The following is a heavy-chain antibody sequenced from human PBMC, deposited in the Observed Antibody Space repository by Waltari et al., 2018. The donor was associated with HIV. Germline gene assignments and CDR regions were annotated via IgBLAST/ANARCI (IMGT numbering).Heavy chain of an antibody. Sequence: QVQLQESGPGLVKPSETLSLTCTVSVGSISSYYLPWIRQPAGKGLEWIGRIYTSGSTNYNPSLKSRVTMSVDTSKNQFSLKLSSVTAADTAVYYCARGTYYYDSSGHDAFDIWGQGTMVTVSS. J-gene: IGHJ3*02. CDR3: ARGTYYYDSSGHDAFDI. CDR1: VGSISSYY. V-gene: IGHV4-4*07. CDR2: IYTSGST. D-gene: IGHD3-22*01.